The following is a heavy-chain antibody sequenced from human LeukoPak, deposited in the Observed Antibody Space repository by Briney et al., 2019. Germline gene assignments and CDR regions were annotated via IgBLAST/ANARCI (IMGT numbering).Heavy chain of an antibody. CDR3: ATPLDYYDSSGYHQGGD. Sequence: GGSLRLSCTASGFTFSAYWMFWVRQAPGKGLEWVANIKQDGSKKNYVDSVKGRFTISRDNAKNSLYLQMNSLRAEDTAVYYCATPLDYYDSSGYHQGGDWGQGTLVTVSS. CDR1: GFTFSAYW. D-gene: IGHD3-22*01. CDR2: IKQDGSKK. J-gene: IGHJ4*02. V-gene: IGHV3-7*03.